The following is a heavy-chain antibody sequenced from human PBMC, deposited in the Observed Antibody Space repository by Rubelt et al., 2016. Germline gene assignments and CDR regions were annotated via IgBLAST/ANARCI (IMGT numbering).Heavy chain of an antibody. Sequence: EVQLLESGGGLLQPGGPLRLSCAASGFTFSSYWMSWIRQAPGKGMEWLSYISTNSIYTNYADSVKGRFTISRDDAKNSLYLQMNSLRAEDSALYYCARGFDYWGQGTLVTVSS. J-gene: IGHJ4*02. CDR2: ISTNSIYT. V-gene: IGHV3-48*04. CDR3: ARGFDY. CDR1: GFTFSSYW.